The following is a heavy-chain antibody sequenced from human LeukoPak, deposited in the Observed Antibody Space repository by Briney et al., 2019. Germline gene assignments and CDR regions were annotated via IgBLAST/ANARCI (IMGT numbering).Heavy chain of an antibody. V-gene: IGHV3-9*01. CDR1: GFTFDDYA. Sequence: GGSLRLSCAASGFTFDDYAMHWVRQAPGKGLEWVSGISWNSGSIGYADSVKGRFTISRDNSKNTLYLQMNSLRAEDTAVYYCARAASSSAFDLWGRGTLVTVSS. CDR2: ISWNSGSI. D-gene: IGHD3-22*01. J-gene: IGHJ2*01. CDR3: ARAASSSAFDL.